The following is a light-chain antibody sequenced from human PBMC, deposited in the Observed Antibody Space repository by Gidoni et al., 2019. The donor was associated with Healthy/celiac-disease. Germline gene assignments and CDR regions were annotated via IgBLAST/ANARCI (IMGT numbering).Light chain of an antibody. CDR1: SSDVGGYNY. Sequence: QSALTQPASVSGSPGPSITISCTGTSSDVGGYNYVSWYQQHPGKAPKLMISDVSNRPSGVSNRFSGSKSGNTASLTISGLQAEDEADYYCSSYTSSSWVFGGGTKLTVL. J-gene: IGLJ3*02. CDR3: SSYTSSSWV. V-gene: IGLV2-14*03. CDR2: DVS.